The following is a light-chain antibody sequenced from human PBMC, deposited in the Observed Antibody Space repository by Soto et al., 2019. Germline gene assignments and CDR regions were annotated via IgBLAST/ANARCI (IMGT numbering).Light chain of an antibody. CDR1: QSISSW. CDR2: KAS. Sequence: DIQMTQSPSTLSASVGDRVTITCRASQSISSWLAWYQQKPGKAPKLLIYKASSLESGVPSRFSGSGYGTEFTLTISSLQPDDFAPYYCQQDNSYSNTFAQGTKLEI. CDR3: QQDNSYSNT. J-gene: IGKJ2*01. V-gene: IGKV1-5*03.